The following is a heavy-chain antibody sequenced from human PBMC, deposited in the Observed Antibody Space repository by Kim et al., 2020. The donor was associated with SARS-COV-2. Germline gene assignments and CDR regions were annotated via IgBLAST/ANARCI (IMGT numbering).Heavy chain of an antibody. D-gene: IGHD6-13*01. CDR2: ISFGGSDK. J-gene: IGHJ4*02. CDR1: GFTYSNYA. V-gene: IGHV3-30-3*01. Sequence: GGSLRLSCEASGFTYSNYAMYWVRQAPGKGLEWVSFISFGGSDKSYADSVKGRFTISRDNSQNTLYLQMNSLRIEDTAVYYCARGYSSSSDFDYWGPGTL. CDR3: ARGYSSSSDFDY.